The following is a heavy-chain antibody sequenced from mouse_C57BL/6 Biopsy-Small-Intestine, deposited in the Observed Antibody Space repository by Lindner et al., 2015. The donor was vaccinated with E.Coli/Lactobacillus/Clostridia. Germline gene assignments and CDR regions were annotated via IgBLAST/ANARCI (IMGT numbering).Heavy chain of an antibody. CDR1: GYSFTDYN. D-gene: IGHD2-1*01. V-gene: IGHV1-39*01. J-gene: IGHJ2*01. CDR2: ITPNYGTT. Sequence: QLQESGPELVKPGASVKISCKASGYSFTDYNMNWVKQSNGKSLEWIGVITPNYGTTNYNQKFKDRATLTVDQSSTTAYMQLNSLTSEDSAVYYCARHGNYFDYWGQGTTLTVSS. CDR3: ARHGNYFDY.